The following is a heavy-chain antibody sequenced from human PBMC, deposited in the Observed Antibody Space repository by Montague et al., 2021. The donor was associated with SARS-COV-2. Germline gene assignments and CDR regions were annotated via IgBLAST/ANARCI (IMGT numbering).Heavy chain of an antibody. CDR2: IYYRGST. CDR1: GGSISSSSYY. Sequence: SETLSLTCTASGGSISSSSYYWAWIRQPPGKGLEWIGSIYYRGSTYYNPSLKSRVFISVDTSKNQLSLTLTSVTVADTAVYYCATQEDPSGWIPGPFDFWGQGTLLSVSS. D-gene: IGHD6-19*01. J-gene: IGHJ4*02. CDR3: ATQEDPSGWIPGPFDF. V-gene: IGHV4-39*01.